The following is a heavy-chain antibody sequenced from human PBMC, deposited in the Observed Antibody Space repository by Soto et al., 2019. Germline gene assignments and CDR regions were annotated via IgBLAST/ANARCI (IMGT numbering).Heavy chain of an antibody. CDR1: GFAFSSHP. CDR3: ARRAFGSSRSFDL. J-gene: IGHJ3*01. Sequence: AGSLRLSCAASGFAFSSHPMSWVRQAPERGLEWVSGISDGGDLTYNADSVKGRFTISRDNSKNILFLQMNSLRAEDTALYYCARRAFGSSRSFDLWGQGTMVTVSS. V-gene: IGHV3-23*01. CDR2: ISDGGDLT. D-gene: IGHD6-6*01.